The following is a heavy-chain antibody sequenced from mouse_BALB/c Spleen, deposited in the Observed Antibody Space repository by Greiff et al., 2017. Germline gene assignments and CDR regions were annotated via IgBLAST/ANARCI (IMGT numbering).Heavy chain of an antibody. Sequence: VQRVESGPGLVAPSQSLSITCTVSGFSLTGYGVNWVRQPPGKGLEWLGMIWGDGSTDYNSALKSRLSISKDNSKSQVFLKMNSLQTDDTARYYCAIYGNYDSFAYWGQGTLVTVSA. CDR1: GFSLTGYG. J-gene: IGHJ3*01. CDR2: IWGDGST. V-gene: IGHV2-6-7*01. CDR3: AIYGNYDSFAY. D-gene: IGHD2-1*01.